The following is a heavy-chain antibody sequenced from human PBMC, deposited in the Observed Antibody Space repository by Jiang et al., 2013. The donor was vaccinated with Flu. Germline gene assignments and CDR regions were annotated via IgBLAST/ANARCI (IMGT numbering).Heavy chain of an antibody. CDR3: ARRLEGEYGGYLPTEFDP. D-gene: IGHD4-17*01. CDR2: IYHGGST. CDR1: GASISSSNW. J-gene: IGHJ5*02. Sequence: GSGLVKPSGTLSLTCAVSGASISSSNWWTWVRQSPGKGLEWIGEIYHGGSTSYNPSLKSRVTISVDKSKNQFSLRLSSVTAADTAVYYCARRLEGEYGGYLPTEFDPWGQGTLVTVSS. V-gene: IGHV4-4*02.